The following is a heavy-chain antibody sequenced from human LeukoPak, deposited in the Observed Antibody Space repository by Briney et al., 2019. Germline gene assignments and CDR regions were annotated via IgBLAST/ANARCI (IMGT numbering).Heavy chain of an antibody. CDR2: MNPNSGNT. Sequence: WASVKVSCKASGYTFTSYDINWVRQATGQGLEWMGWMNPNSGNTGYAQKFQGRVTMTRNTSISTAYMELSSLRSEDTAMCYCAIFYYDSSGYYFMDYWGQGTLVTVSS. CDR3: AIFYYDSSGYYFMDY. J-gene: IGHJ4*02. V-gene: IGHV1-8*01. D-gene: IGHD3-22*01. CDR1: GYTFTSYD.